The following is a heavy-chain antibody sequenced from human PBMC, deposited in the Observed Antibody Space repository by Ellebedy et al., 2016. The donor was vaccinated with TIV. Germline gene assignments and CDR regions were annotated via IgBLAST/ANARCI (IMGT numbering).Heavy chain of an antibody. V-gene: IGHV1-3*01. CDR3: ARDRIRGDSILFDY. Sequence: AASVKVSCKASGYTFTNYAMHWVRQAPGHRLEWMVWINPGNDDTKLSQKFQGRVTITGDTSARTVSMELSSLTSEDTAVYYCARDRIRGDSILFDYWGQGTLVTVSS. J-gene: IGHJ4*02. CDR2: INPGNDDT. D-gene: IGHD3-22*01. CDR1: GYTFTNYA.